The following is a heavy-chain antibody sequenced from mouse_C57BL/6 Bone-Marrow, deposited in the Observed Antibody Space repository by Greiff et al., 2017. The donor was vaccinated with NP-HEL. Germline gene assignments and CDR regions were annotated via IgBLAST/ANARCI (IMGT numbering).Heavy chain of an antibody. D-gene: IGHD4-1*01. CDR2: IHPNSGST. CDR1: GYTFTSYW. J-gene: IGHJ2*01. V-gene: IGHV1-64*01. Sequence: QVQLQQPGAELVKPGASVKLSCKASGYTFTSYWMHWVKQRPGQGLEWIGMIHPNSGSTNYNEKFKSKATLTVDKSSSTAYMQLSSLTSEDSAVYYGAPPLGSYYFDYWGQGTTLSVSS. CDR3: APPLGSYYFDY.